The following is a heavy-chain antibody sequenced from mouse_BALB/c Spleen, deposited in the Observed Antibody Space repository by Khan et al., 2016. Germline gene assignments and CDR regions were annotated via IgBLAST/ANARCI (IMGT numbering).Heavy chain of an antibody. J-gene: IGHJ1*01. D-gene: IGHD3-1*01. V-gene: IGHV3-2*02. CDR3: GRHQRAEWFYDG. CDR2: IIYSGST. Sequence: EVQLQESGPGLVKPSQSLSLTCTVTGYSITSDYAWNWIRQFPGNKLGWMGYIIYSGSTSYNPSLKSRTTITRDTSNSQFFLQLNSVTPEDTATYFCGRHQRAEWFYDGWGAGTTVTVSS. CDR1: GYSITSDYA.